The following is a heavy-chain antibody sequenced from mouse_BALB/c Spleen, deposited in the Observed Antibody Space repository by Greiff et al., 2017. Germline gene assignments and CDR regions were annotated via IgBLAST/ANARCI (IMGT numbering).Heavy chain of an antibody. D-gene: IGHD2-3*01. J-gene: IGHJ3*01. CDR1: GYTFTGYS. Sequence: EVQLQQSGPELVKPGASVKISCKASGYTFTGYSMHWVKQRPGKSLEWIGNIYPYDGGTGYNQKFKNKATLTVDNSSSTAYMELRSLTSEDSAVYYCARKGDDYYEGFAYWGQGTLVTVSA. CDR3: ARKGDDYYEGFAY. V-gene: IGHV1S29*02. CDR2: IYPYDGGT.